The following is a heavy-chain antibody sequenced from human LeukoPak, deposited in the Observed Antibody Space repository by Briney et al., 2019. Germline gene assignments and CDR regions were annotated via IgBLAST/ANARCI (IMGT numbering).Heavy chain of an antibody. J-gene: IGHJ6*02. Sequence: ASVKVSCKASGYTFTSYGISWVRQAPGQGLEWMGWISAYNGNTNYAQKLQGRVTMTTDTSTSTAYMEPRSLRSDDTAVYYCASDHTLYGMDVWGQGTTVTVSS. CDR1: GYTFTSYG. CDR3: ASDHTLYGMDV. V-gene: IGHV1-18*01. CDR2: ISAYNGNT.